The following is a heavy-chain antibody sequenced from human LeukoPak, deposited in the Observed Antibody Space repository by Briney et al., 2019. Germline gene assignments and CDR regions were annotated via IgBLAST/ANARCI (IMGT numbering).Heavy chain of an antibody. D-gene: IGHD2-15*01. Sequence: ASVKASCKASGYTFTTYGISWVRQAPGQGLEWMGWSSAYNGNTNYAQKLQGRVTMTTDTSTSTAYMELSSLRSDDTAVYYCARDYCSGGNCYSELDYWGQGTLVTVSS. CDR2: SSAYNGNT. J-gene: IGHJ4*02. V-gene: IGHV1-18*01. CDR1: GYTFTTYG. CDR3: ARDYCSGGNCYSELDY.